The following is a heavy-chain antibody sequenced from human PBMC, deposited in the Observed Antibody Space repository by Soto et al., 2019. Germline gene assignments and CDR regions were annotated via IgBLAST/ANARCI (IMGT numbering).Heavy chain of an antibody. CDR1: GGSISSYY. CDR3: ARDRKLNYYESSGYYSAFDI. J-gene: IGHJ3*02. CDR2: IYYSGST. D-gene: IGHD3-22*01. Sequence: QVQLQESGPGLVKPSETLSLTCTVSGGSISSYYWSWIRQPPGKGLEWIGYIYYSGSTNYNPSLMSRVTISVDTSKNQFSLKLSSVTAADTAVYYCARDRKLNYYESSGYYSAFDIWGQGTMVTVSS. V-gene: IGHV4-59*01.